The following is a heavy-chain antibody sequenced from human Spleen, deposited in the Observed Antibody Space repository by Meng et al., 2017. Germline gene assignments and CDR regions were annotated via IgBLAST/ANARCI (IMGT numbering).Heavy chain of an antibody. Sequence: VVLVESGGGLIQPGGSLRLSCAASGFTFSRYWMHWVRQVPGKGLVWVSRIKSDGSSTSYADSVKGRFTISRDNAKNTLYLQMNSLRAENTAVYYCARSDWFDPWGQGTLVTVSS. CDR2: IKSDGSST. V-gene: IGHV3-74*01. CDR3: ARSDWFDP. J-gene: IGHJ5*02. CDR1: GFTFSRYW.